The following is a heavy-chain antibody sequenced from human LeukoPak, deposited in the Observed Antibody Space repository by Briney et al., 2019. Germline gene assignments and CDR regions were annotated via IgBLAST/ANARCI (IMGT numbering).Heavy chain of an antibody. CDR2: IYYSGST. Sequence: SKTLSLTCTVSRDSISRGSYYWGWIRQPPGKGLEWIGTIYYSGSTYYNPSLKSRVTISVDTAKNYFSLSLRSVTAADTALYYCARQDYVSSYFDPWGQGTLVTVSS. D-gene: IGHD4-17*01. CDR1: RDSISRGSYY. CDR3: ARQDYVSSYFDP. J-gene: IGHJ5*02. V-gene: IGHV4-39*01.